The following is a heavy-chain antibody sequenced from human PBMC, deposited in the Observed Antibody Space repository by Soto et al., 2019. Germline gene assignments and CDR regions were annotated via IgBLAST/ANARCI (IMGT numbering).Heavy chain of an antibody. CDR2: VKSKTDGGSS. V-gene: IGHV3-15*07. D-gene: IGHD2-21*01. CDR1: GFPFSNAW. J-gene: IGHJ4*01. CDR3: TTHSLTSLPEIRFHY. Sequence: EVQLVESGGTLVKPGGSLRLSCVASGFPFSNAWINWVRQVPGKGLEWVGRVKSKTDGGSSDYAAAVKGRFAVSRDDSRNIVYLQMNSLKIQYTGVYYCTTHSLTSLPEIRFHYWGHGTQVTVSS.